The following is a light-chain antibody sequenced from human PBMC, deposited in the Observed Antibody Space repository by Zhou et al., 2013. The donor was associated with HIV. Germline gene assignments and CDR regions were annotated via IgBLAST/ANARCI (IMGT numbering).Light chain of an antibody. CDR1: QNITRF. V-gene: IGKV1-39*01. J-gene: IGKJ3*01. CDR3: QQSYGTLLT. CDR2: AAS. Sequence: DIQMTQSSSSLSASLGDRVTITCRTSQNITRFLNWYQQKPGKAPNLLVFAASTLQSGVPSRFSGSGSGTDFTLTISSLQPEDFATYYCQQSYGTLLTFGPGTKVDIK.